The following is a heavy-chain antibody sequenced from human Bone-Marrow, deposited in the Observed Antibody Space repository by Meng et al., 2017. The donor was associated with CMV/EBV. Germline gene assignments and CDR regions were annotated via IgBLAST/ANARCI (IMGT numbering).Heavy chain of an antibody. V-gene: IGHV3-64*02. CDR2: ISSNGGST. Sequence: GGSLRLSCAASGFTFSSYAMHWVRQAPGKGLEYVSAISSNGGSTYYADSVKGRFTISRDNSKNTLYLQMGSLRAEDMAVYYCARYYYDSSGYFDYWGQGTRVTGSS. CDR3: ARYYYDSSGYFDY. CDR1: GFTFSSYA. J-gene: IGHJ4*02. D-gene: IGHD3-22*01.